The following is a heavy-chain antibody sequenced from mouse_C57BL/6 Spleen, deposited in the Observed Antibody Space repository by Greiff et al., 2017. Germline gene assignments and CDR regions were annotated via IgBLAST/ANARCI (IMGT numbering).Heavy chain of an antibody. Sequence: VKLMESGPELVKPGASVKISCKASGYSFTSYYIHWVKQRPGQGLEWIGWIYPGSGNTKYNEKFKGKATLTADTSSSTAYMQLSSLTSEDSAVYYCASPYYYGSSSYWYFDVWGTGTTVTVSS. V-gene: IGHV1-66*01. CDR2: IYPGSGNT. CDR1: GYSFTSYY. J-gene: IGHJ1*03. CDR3: ASPYYYGSSSYWYFDV. D-gene: IGHD1-1*01.